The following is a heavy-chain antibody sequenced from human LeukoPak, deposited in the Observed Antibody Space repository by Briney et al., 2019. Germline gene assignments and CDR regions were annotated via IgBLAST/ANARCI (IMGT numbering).Heavy chain of an antibody. CDR2: INHSGST. Sequence: SETLSLTCAVYGGSFSGYYWSWIRQPPGKGLEWIGEINHSGSTNYNPSLKSRVTISVDTSKNQFSLKLSSVTAADTAVYYCARRGVYSGSYSGNWGQGTLVSVSS. V-gene: IGHV4-34*01. D-gene: IGHD1-26*01. CDR1: GGSFSGYY. CDR3: ARRGVYSGSYSGN. J-gene: IGHJ4*02.